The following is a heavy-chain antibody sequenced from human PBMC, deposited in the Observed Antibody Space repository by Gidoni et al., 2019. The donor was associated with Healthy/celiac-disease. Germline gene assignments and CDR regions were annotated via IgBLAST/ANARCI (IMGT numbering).Heavy chain of an antibody. D-gene: IGHD3-9*01. V-gene: IGHV3-23*01. Sequence: EGQLLESGGGWVQPGGSLRRSCAASGVTLSSYARSWVRQAPGKGLEWVSAISGSGGSTYYADSVKGRFTISSDTSKNTLYLQMNSLRAEDTAVYYCAKSYLTIDWFTAFDIWGQGTMVTVSS. J-gene: IGHJ3*02. CDR1: GVTLSSYA. CDR3: AKSYLTIDWFTAFDI. CDR2: ISGSGGST.